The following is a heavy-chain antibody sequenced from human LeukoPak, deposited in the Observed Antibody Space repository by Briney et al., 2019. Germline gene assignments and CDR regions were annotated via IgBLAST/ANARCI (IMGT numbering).Heavy chain of an antibody. CDR1: GYSFTSYW. CDR2: IYPGDSDT. Sequence: GESLKISCKGFGYSFTSYWIGWVRQMPGKGLEWMGIIYPGDSDTRYSPSFQGQVTISVDKSITTAYLQWSSLKASDTAIYYCARTTTVPPDYWGQGTLVTVSS. CDR3: ARTTTVPPDY. D-gene: IGHD4-17*01. J-gene: IGHJ4*02. V-gene: IGHV5-51*01.